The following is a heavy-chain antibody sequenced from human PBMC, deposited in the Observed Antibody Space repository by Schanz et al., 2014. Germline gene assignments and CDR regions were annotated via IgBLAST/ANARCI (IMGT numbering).Heavy chain of an antibody. Sequence: QVQLVESGGGVVQPGRSLRLSCAAYGFTLSSYAMHWVRQAPGKGLEWVAVMAYDGSNKDYADSVRGRFTSSTDNSKNTLYLQMNTLRAEDTAVYYCARDRGDCSGGSYLYVAHWGQGTLVTVSS. CDR1: GFTLSSYA. V-gene: IGHV3-30-3*01. CDR3: ARDRGDCSGGSYLYVAH. D-gene: IGHD2-15*01. CDR2: MAYDGSNK. J-gene: IGHJ4*02.